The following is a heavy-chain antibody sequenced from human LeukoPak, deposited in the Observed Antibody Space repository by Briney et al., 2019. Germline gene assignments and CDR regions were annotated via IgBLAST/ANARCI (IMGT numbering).Heavy chain of an antibody. Sequence: SETLSLTCTVSGGSIRSNHWSWIRQTPGKGLEWIAYINYSGNTNNNPSLKSRVTISVDTSKNQFSLKLSSVTAADTAVYYCARRITMVRGVIRADYFDYWGQGTLVTVSS. CDR1: GGSIRSNH. CDR2: INYSGNT. J-gene: IGHJ4*02. V-gene: IGHV4-59*08. CDR3: ARRITMVRGVIRADYFDY. D-gene: IGHD3-10*01.